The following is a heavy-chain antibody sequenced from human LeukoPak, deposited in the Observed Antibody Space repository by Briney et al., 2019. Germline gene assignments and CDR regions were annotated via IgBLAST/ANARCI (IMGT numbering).Heavy chain of an antibody. CDR2: ISTSSSYI. J-gene: IGHJ6*04. CDR1: GFTFSSYS. D-gene: IGHD3-10*02. Sequence: PGGSLRLSCAASGFTFSSYSMNWVRQAPGKGLEWVSFISTSSSYIYYADSVKGRFTISRDNAKNSLYLHMNSLRAEDTAVYYCAELGITMIGGVWGKGTTVTISS. V-gene: IGHV3-21*01. CDR3: AELGITMIGGV.